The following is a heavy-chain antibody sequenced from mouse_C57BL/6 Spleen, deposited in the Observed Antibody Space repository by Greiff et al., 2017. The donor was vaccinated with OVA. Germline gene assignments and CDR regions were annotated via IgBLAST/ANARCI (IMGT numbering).Heavy chain of an antibody. Sequence: EVKLMESGPGLVKPSQSLSLTCSVTGYSITSGYYWNWIRQFPGNKLEWMGYISYDGSNNYNPSLKNRISITRDTSKNQFFLKLNSMTTEDTATYYCARDQGTLFAYWGQGTLVTVSA. V-gene: IGHV3-6*01. D-gene: IGHD3-2*02. CDR1: GYSITSGYY. J-gene: IGHJ3*01. CDR2: ISYDGSN. CDR3: ARDQGTLFAY.